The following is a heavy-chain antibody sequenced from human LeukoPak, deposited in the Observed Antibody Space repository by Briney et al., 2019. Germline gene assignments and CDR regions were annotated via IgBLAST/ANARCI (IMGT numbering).Heavy chain of an antibody. J-gene: IGHJ4*02. CDR1: GYTFTGYY. D-gene: IGHD1-14*01. CDR2: INPNSGGT. CDR3: ATLPQGNHGNDY. V-gene: IGHV1-2*02. Sequence: ASVKVSCKASGYTFTGYYMHWVRQAPGQGLEWMGWINPNSGGTNYAQKFQGRVTMTRDTSISTAYMELSSLRSEDTAVYYCATLPQGNHGNDYWGQGTLVTVSS.